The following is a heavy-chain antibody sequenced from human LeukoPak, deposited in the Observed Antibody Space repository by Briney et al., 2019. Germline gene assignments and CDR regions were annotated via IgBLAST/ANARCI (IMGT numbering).Heavy chain of an antibody. CDR3: ARDHQSMAQYYFDF. Sequence: GGSLRLSCAASGFTFSSYAMNWVRQAPGRGLEWVAVISYDGSHKYYADSVKGRFTISRDTSKNTLYLQMNSLRPDDTAVYYCARDHQSMAQYYFDFWGQGSLVTVSS. CDR1: GFTFSSYA. D-gene: IGHD5-24*01. V-gene: IGHV3-30*01. J-gene: IGHJ4*02. CDR2: ISYDGSHK.